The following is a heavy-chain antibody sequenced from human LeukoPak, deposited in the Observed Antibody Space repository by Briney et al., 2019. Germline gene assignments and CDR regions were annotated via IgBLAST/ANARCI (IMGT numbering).Heavy chain of an antibody. V-gene: IGHV4-30-4*01. CDR2: IYYSRGT. CDR3: GKVGGSTNS. CDR1: GASITSDIFY. D-gene: IGHD2-15*01. J-gene: IGHJ4*02. Sequence: SETLSLTCTVSGASITSDIFYWNWIRQSPGKGLEWIGAIYYSRGTSYNPSLESRLTISVDPSENKFFLKMTSVTDADTATYYCGKVGGSTNSWGQGTLVTVSS.